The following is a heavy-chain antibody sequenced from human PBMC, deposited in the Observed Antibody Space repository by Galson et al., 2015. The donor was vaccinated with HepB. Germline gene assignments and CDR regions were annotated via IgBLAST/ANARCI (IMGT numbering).Heavy chain of an antibody. CDR3: AIGGDWNYYFDY. D-gene: IGHD1-7*01. Sequence: SLRLSCAASGFTFSSYSMNWVRQAPGKWLEWVSSISSSSSYIYYADSVKGRFTISRDNAKNSLYLQMNSLRAEDTAVYYCAIGGDWNYYFDYWGQGTLVTVSS. V-gene: IGHV3-21*01. CDR1: GFTFSSYS. J-gene: IGHJ4*02. CDR2: ISSSSSYI.